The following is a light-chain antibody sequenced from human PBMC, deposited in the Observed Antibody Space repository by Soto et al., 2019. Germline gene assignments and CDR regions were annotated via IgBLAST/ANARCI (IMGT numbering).Light chain of an antibody. CDR1: QSISSY. CDR2: AAS. J-gene: IGKJ3*01. Sequence: DIQMTQSPSSLSASVGDRVTITCRASQSISSYLNWYQQKPGKAPKLLIYAASSLHSGVTSRFSGSGSGTDFNITISSHQPDDFATYYRHHSYSTLTFGAGTKVDIK. V-gene: IGKV1-39*01. CDR3: HHSYSTLT.